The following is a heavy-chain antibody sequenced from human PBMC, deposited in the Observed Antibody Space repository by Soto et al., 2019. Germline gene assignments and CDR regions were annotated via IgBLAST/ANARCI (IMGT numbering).Heavy chain of an antibody. D-gene: IGHD1-20*01. CDR2: IDPSDSYT. CDR1: GYSFTSYW. Sequence: LKISCKGSGYSFTSYWISWVRQMPGKGLEWMGRIDPSDSYTNYSPSFQGHVTISADKSISTAYLQWSSLKASDTAMYYCARSSQYNWTNFDYWGQGTLVTVSS. CDR3: ARSSQYNWTNFDY. J-gene: IGHJ4*02. V-gene: IGHV5-10-1*01.